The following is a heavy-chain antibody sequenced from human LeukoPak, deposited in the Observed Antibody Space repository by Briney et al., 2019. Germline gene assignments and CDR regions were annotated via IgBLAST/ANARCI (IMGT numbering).Heavy chain of an antibody. CDR1: GFTFSSYA. CDR2: ISGSGGST. Sequence: GGSLRLSCAASGFTFSSYAMSWVRQAPGKGLEWVSAISGSGGSTYYADSVKGRFTISRDNSKNTLYLQMNSLRAEDTAVYYCAKDGPTYYYDSSGSFDYWGQGTLVTVPS. CDR3: AKDGPTYYYDSSGSFDY. V-gene: IGHV3-23*01. D-gene: IGHD3-22*01. J-gene: IGHJ4*02.